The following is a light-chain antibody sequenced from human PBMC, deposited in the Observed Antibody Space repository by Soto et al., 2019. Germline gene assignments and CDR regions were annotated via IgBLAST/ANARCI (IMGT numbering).Light chain of an antibody. CDR1: QSLSGN. V-gene: IGKV3-15*01. CDR2: RAS. CDR3: QQYNNWPRT. Sequence: EIVMTQSPATLAVSPGETATLSCRASQSLSGNLAWYQQKPGQAPRLLLFRASTRATGVPARFSGSGSGTEFTLTISGLQSEDFAVYYCQQYNNWPRTFGQGTKVDIK. J-gene: IGKJ1*01.